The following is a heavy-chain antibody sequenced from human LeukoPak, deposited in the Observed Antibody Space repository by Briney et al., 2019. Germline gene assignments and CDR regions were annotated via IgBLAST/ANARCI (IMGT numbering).Heavy chain of an antibody. V-gene: IGHV5-10-1*01. Sequence: GESLKISCKGSGYSFTSYWVSWVRQMPGKGLEWMGRIDPSDSYTNYSPSFQGHVTISADKSISTAYLQWSSLKASDTAMYYCARMPQQQLAVWFDYWGQGTLVTVSS. CDR3: ARMPQQQLAVWFDY. J-gene: IGHJ4*02. CDR2: IDPSDSYT. CDR1: GYSFTSYW. D-gene: IGHD6-13*01.